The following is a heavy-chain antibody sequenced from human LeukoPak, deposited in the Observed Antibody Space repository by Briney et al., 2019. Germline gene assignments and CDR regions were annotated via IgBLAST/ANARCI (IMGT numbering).Heavy chain of an antibody. D-gene: IGHD5-18*01. V-gene: IGHV3-21*01. CDR2: ISSSSSYI. Sequence: GGSLRLSCAASGFTFSNYSINWVRQAPGKGLEWVSFISSSSSYIYYADSMKGRFTISRDNAKNSLYLQMNSLRAEDTAVYYCARDEYVDTAIWVYWGQGTLVTVSS. J-gene: IGHJ4*02. CDR1: GFTFSNYS. CDR3: ARDEYVDTAIWVY.